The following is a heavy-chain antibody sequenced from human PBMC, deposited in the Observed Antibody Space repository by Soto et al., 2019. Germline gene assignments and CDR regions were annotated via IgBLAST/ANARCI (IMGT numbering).Heavy chain of an antibody. CDR2: ISAYNGNT. CDR1: GYTFTSYG. V-gene: IGHV1-18*01. CDR3: ARPRPYVGSGSYAFDI. J-gene: IGHJ3*02. D-gene: IGHD3-22*01. Sequence: QVQLVQSGAEVKKPGASVKVSCKASGYTFTSYGISWVRQAPGQGLEWMGWISAYNGNTNYAQKLQGRVTMTTDTSTSTAYMELRGLRSDDTAVYYCARPRPYVGSGSYAFDIWGQGTMVTVSS.